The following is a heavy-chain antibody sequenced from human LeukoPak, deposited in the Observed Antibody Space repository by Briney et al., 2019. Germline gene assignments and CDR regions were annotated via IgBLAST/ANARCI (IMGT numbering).Heavy chain of an antibody. D-gene: IGHD1-26*01. CDR3: ARDLEGATVYYCYYYMDV. CDR2: IRYDGSNK. CDR1: GFTFSSYG. J-gene: IGHJ6*03. V-gene: IGHV3-30*02. Sequence: GGSLRLSCAASGFTFSSYGMHWVRQAPGKGLEWVAFIRYDGSNKYYADSVKGRFTISRDNSKNTLYLQMNSLRAEDTAVYYCARDLEGATVYYCYYYMDVWGKGTTVTVSS.